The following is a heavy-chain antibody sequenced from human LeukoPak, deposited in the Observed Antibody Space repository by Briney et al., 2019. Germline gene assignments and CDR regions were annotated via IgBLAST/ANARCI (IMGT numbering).Heavy chain of an antibody. V-gene: IGHV3-21*01. J-gene: IGHJ4*02. CDR1: GFTFSSYS. Sequence: PGGSLRLSCAASGFTFSSYSMNWVRQAPGKGLEWVSSISSSSSYIYYADSVKGRFTISRDNAKNSLDLQMHSLRAEDTAVYYCARSYGSGWYDDFWGQGTLVTVSS. CDR3: ARSYGSGWYDDF. CDR2: ISSSSSYI. D-gene: IGHD6-13*01.